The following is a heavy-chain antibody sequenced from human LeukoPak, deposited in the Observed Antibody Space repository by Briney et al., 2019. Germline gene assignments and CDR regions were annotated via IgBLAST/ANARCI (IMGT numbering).Heavy chain of an antibody. J-gene: IGHJ5*02. CDR3: AAFDAGDCGGDCPYFSFP. V-gene: IGHV3-33*01. CDR2: IWYDGSIK. D-gene: IGHD2-21*02. Sequence: GRSLRLSCAASGFTFSSYGMHWVRQAPGKGLEWVAVIWYDGSIKYYGGSVRGRFTISRDNPKNTLYLQMNSLRAEDTAVYYCAAFDAGDCGGDCPYFSFPWGQGTLVTVSS. CDR1: GFTFSSYG.